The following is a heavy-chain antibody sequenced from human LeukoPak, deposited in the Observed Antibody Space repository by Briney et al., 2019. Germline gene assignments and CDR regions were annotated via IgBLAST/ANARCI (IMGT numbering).Heavy chain of an antibody. Sequence: ASVKVSCKASGYTFTSYDINWVRQATGQGLEWMGGIIPIFGTANYAQKFQGRVTITADESTSTAYMELSSLRSEDTAVYYRARGRLFLPDYYYYGMDVWGQGTTVTVSS. CDR3: ARGRLFLPDYYYYGMDV. D-gene: IGHD3-22*01. CDR2: IIPIFGTA. CDR1: GYTFTSYD. V-gene: IGHV1-69*13. J-gene: IGHJ6*02.